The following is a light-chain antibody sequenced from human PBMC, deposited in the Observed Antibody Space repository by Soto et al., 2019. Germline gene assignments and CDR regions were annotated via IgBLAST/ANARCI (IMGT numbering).Light chain of an antibody. Sequence: QSVLTQSSSASASLGSSVKLTCTLGSAHSSYIIAWHQQQPGQAPRFLMKLERSGTYNKGSGVPDRFSGSSSGADRYLTISNLQSEDEADYYCETWTSNTRVFGGGTKLTVL. V-gene: IGLV4-60*03. CDR1: SAHSSYI. CDR3: ETWTSNTRV. CDR2: LERSGTY. J-gene: IGLJ3*02.